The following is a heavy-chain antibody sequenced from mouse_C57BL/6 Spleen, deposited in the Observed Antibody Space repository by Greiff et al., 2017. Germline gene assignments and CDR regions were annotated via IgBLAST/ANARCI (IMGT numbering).Heavy chain of an antibody. CDR3: AREDGYLAMDY. CDR1: GYTFTDYN. V-gene: IGHV1-18*01. CDR2: INPNNCGT. Sequence: EVQLQQSGPELVKPGASVKIPCKASGYTFTDYNMDWVKQSHGKSLEWIGDINPNNCGTIYNQKFKGKATLTVDKSSSTAYMELRSLTSEDTAVYYCAREDGYLAMDYWGQGTSVTVSS. D-gene: IGHD2-3*01. J-gene: IGHJ4*01.